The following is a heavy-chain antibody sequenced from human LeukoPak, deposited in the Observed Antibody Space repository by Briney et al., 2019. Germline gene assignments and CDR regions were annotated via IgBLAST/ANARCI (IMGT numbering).Heavy chain of an antibody. D-gene: IGHD1-26*01. J-gene: IGHJ5*01. CDR2: TYYRSKWNN. CDR1: GDGVSTNSAT. CDR3: ARLVGASWFDS. Sequence: SQTLSLTCAISGDGVSTNSATWTGFRQSPSRGLEWLGRTYYRSKWNNDYAVSMKSRITINPDTSKNQFSLQLNSVTPEDTAVYYCARLVGASWFDSWGQGTLVTVSP. V-gene: IGHV6-1*01.